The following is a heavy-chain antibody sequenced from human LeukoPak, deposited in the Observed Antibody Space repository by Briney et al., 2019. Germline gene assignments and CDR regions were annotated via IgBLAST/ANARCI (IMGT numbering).Heavy chain of an antibody. Sequence: GASVKVSCKASGYTFTGYYMHWVRQAPGQGLEWMGWTNPNSGGTNYAQKFQGRVTMTRDTSISTAYMELSRLRSDDTAVYYCARAIADSGSYYWRFDYWGQGTLVTVSS. CDR2: TNPNSGGT. CDR1: GYTFTGYY. V-gene: IGHV1-2*02. J-gene: IGHJ4*02. D-gene: IGHD1-26*01. CDR3: ARAIADSGSYYWRFDY.